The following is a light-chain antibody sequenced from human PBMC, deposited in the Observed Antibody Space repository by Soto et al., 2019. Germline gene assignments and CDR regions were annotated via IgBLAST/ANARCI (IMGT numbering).Light chain of an antibody. V-gene: IGKV4-1*01. CDR2: WAS. CDR3: QQYYSTPHT. CDR1: QSVLYSSNNKNY. Sequence: DIVMTQSPDSLAVSLGERATINCKSSQSVLYSSNNKNYLAWYQQKPGQPPKLLIYWASTRESGVPDRFSGSGSGTDSTHPISSLQAEDVAVYYCQQYYSTPHTFGQGTKLEIK. J-gene: IGKJ2*01.